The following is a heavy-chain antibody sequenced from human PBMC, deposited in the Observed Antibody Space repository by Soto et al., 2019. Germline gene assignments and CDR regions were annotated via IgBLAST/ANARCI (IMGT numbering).Heavy chain of an antibody. CDR3: ARDPPNDKTQLDYGMDV. CDR2: ISARGGST. CDR1: GFTFSSYT. J-gene: IGHJ6*02. D-gene: IGHD2-2*01. V-gene: IGHV3-23*01. Sequence: EVQLLESGGGLGQGGGSLRLSCAASGFTFSSYTMNWVRQAPGKGLEWVSLISARGGSTYSADSVKGRFTISRDNSKNTVYLQMNSLRAEDTGVYYCARDPPNDKTQLDYGMDVWGQGTAVTVSS.